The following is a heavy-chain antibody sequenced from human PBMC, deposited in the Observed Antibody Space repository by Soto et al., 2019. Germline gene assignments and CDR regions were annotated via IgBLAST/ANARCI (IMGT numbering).Heavy chain of an antibody. D-gene: IGHD3-16*01. CDR3: ARGNPFNYAGFDV. CDR1: GYTFSDFD. CDR2: MNAKSGDT. Sequence: QAHLEQSGAEVKRPGASVKVSCKASGYTFSDFDINWLRQASGQGPEWMGGMNAKSGDTFFAQRFQGKFNMAWDTSLSTAYLEVGSLTSDDTAMYYCARGNPFNYAGFDVWGQGTTVAVSS. V-gene: IGHV1-8*01. J-gene: IGHJ6*02.